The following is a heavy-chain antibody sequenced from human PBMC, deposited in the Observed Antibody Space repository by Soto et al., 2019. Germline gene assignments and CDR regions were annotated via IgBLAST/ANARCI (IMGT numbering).Heavy chain of an antibody. V-gene: IGHV3-23*01. CDR3: AIKGLSRSWPFDY. CDR2: ISGSGGST. Sequence: GGSLRLSCAASGFTFSSSAMSWVRQAPGKGLEWVSAISGSGGSTYYADSVKGRFTISRDNSKNTLYLQMNSLRAEDTAVYYCAIKGLSRSWPFDYWGQGTLVTVSS. D-gene: IGHD6-13*01. J-gene: IGHJ4*02. CDR1: GFTFSSSA.